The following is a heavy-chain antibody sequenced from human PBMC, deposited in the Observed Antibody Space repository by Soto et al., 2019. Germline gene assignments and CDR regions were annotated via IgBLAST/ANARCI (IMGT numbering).Heavy chain of an antibody. CDR1: GGSFSGYY. J-gene: IGHJ5*02. Sequence: QVQLQQWGAGLLKPSETLSLTCAVYGGSFSGYYWSWIRQPPGQGLEWIGEINHSGSTNYNPSLKSRVTMSVDTSKNQCSLNLSSVSAADTAVYYGERGRRVVVHIWAWFDPCVQGTLVTVS. CDR3: ERGRRVVVHIWAWFDP. CDR2: INHSGST. D-gene: IGHD3-22*01. V-gene: IGHV4-34*01.